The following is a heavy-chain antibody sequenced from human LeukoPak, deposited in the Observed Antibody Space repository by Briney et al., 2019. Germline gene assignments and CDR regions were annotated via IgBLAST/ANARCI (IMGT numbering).Heavy chain of an antibody. CDR1: GFMFRSYA. Sequence: PGGSLRLSCVDSGFMFRSYAMRWVRQAPAKGLGWVSAISGSGGSTYYEDSVKGRFTISRDNSKNTLFLLMNSLRVEDSAVYYCATNAGSYYGSGSYHSFWGQGTLVTVSS. J-gene: IGHJ4*02. CDR3: ATNAGSYYGSGSYHSF. V-gene: IGHV3-23*01. D-gene: IGHD3-10*01. CDR2: ISGSGGST.